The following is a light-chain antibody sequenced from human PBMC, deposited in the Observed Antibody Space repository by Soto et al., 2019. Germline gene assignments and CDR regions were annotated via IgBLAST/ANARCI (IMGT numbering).Light chain of an antibody. J-gene: IGKJ2*01. CDR3: QQYNNWPQYT. Sequence: EFVLTQSPGTLSLSPGERATLSCRASQTVRNNYLAWYQQKPGQAPRLLIYDASSRATGIPDRFSGGGSGTEFTLTISSLQSEDFAVYYCQQYNNWPQYTFGQRTKVDIK. CDR1: QTVRNNY. V-gene: IGKV3-20*01. CDR2: DAS.